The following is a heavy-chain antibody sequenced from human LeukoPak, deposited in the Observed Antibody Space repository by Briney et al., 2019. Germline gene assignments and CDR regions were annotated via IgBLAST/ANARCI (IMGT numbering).Heavy chain of an antibody. D-gene: IGHD3-10*01. CDR2: INPNTGGT. J-gene: IGHJ5*02. Sequence: AASVKVSCKASGYTFTGYYMHWVRQAPGQGLEWMGWINPNTGGTNFAPKFHGRVSMTRDTSLSTAYMELSSLRSDDTAVYYCARGDKKENLSGPSGYFDPWGQGSLVTVSS. CDR3: ARGDKKENLSGPSGYFDP. V-gene: IGHV1-2*02. CDR1: GYTFTGYY.